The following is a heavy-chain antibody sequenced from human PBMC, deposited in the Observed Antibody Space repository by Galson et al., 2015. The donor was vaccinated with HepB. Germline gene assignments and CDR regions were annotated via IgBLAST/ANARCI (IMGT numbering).Heavy chain of an antibody. D-gene: IGHD3-10*01. V-gene: IGHV3-23*01. CDR3: ARDTGRWFGELPTAGYFDH. CDR2: ISGSGETK. CDR1: GFTFSNYG. J-gene: IGHJ4*02. Sequence: SLRLSCAASGFTFSNYGMGWVRQAPGKGLEWVSGISGSGETKYYADSVKGGFTISRDNSKNTLYLQMDSLRVEDTAVFYCARDTGRWFGELPTAGYFDHWGQGTLVTVSS.